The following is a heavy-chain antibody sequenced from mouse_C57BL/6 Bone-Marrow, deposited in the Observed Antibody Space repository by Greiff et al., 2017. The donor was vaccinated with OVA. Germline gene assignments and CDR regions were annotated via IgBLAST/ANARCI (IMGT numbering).Heavy chain of an antibody. V-gene: IGHV5-15*01. D-gene: IGHD1-1*01. Sequence: EVQLVESGGGLVQPGGSLKLSCAASGFTFSDYGMAWVRQAPRKGPEWVAFISNLAYSIYYADTVTGRFTISRENAKNTLYLEMSSLRSEDTAMYYCAREGSSYGAMDYWGQGTSVTVSS. CDR2: ISNLAYSI. CDR1: GFTFSDYG. CDR3: AREGSSYGAMDY. J-gene: IGHJ4*01.